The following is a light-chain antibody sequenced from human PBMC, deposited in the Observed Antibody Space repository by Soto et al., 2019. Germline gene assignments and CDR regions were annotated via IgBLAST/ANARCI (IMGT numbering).Light chain of an antibody. Sequence: DIQMTQSPPSLSASIGDRVTITCRASQSISSYLNWYQQKPGKAPNLLIYAASSLQSGVPSRFSGSGSGTDFTLTISSLQPEDFATDYCQQSYSTPPYTFGQGTKLEIK. CDR3: QQSYSTPPYT. J-gene: IGKJ2*01. CDR2: AAS. V-gene: IGKV1-39*01. CDR1: QSISSY.